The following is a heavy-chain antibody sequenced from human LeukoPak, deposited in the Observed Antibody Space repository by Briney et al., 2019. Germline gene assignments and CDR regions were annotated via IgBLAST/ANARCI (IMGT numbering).Heavy chain of an antibody. Sequence: PSETLSLTCTVSGGSINSYYWGWVRQPAGKGLEWIGRIYTTGTTNYTPSLKSRLSMSVDTSKNQFSLRLRSVTAADTAVYYCGRPWYTASYYFLDYWSQGTLVTVSS. V-gene: IGHV4-4*07. D-gene: IGHD1-26*01. CDR2: IYTTGTT. CDR3: GRPWYTASYYFLDY. J-gene: IGHJ4*02. CDR1: GGSINSYY.